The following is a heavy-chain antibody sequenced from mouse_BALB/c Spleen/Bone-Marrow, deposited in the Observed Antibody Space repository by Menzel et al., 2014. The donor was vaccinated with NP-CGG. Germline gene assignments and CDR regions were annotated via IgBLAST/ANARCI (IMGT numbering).Heavy chain of an antibody. CDR3: TRIYFYGRAY. CDR1: GYTFTNYW. CDR2: INPSTGYT. D-gene: IGHD1-1*01. Sequence: VQLQQSGAELAKPGASVKLCCKASGYTFTNYWMHWVKQRPGQGLEWIGYINPSTGYTEYKQKFKDKATLTADKSSSTAYMQLSSLTSEDSAVYYCTRIYFYGRAYWGQGTPLTVSS. J-gene: IGHJ2*01. V-gene: IGHV1-7*01.